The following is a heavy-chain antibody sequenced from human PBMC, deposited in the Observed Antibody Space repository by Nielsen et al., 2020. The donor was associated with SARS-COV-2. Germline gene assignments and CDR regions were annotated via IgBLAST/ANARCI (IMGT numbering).Heavy chain of an antibody. CDR1: GFTFSSSA. V-gene: IGHV3-23*01. Sequence: GGSLRLSCAASGFTFSSSAMSWVRQAPGKGLEWVSIINGRGAITYYADSVKGRFTISRDNSKNTLFLQMNSLRAEDTALYYCATPWDSSGWYTYWGPGTLVTVSS. J-gene: IGHJ4*02. CDR2: INGRGAIT. CDR3: ATPWDSSGWYTY. D-gene: IGHD6-19*01.